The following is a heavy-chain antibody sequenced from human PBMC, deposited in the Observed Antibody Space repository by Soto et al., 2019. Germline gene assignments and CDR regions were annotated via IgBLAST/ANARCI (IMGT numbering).Heavy chain of an antibody. D-gene: IGHD3-9*01. CDR3: ARDGTYYDILTGYFHYYGMDV. CDR2: IYSGGST. Sequence: GGSLRLSCADSGFTVSSNYMSWVRQAPGKGLEWVSVIYSGGSTYYADSVKGRFTISRDNSKNTLYLQMNSLRAEDTAVYYCARDGTYYDILTGYFHYYGMDVWGQGTTGTVSS. J-gene: IGHJ6*02. V-gene: IGHV3-66*01. CDR1: GFTVSSNY.